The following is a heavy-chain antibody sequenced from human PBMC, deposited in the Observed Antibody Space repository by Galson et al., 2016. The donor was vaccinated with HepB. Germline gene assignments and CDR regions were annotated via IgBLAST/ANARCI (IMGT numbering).Heavy chain of an antibody. CDR1: GFAFSSHW. CDR3: VRDHSVVPTTAYNWLDP. D-gene: IGHD4-23*01. V-gene: IGHV3-74*01. Sequence: SLRLSCAASGFAFSSHWMHWVRQDLGKGLVWVSRINSDGTISNYADSVKGRFTISRDNAKNTLYLQMNSLRAEDTAVYFCVRDHSVVPTTAYNWLDPWGRETLVTVFS. CDR2: INSDGTIS. J-gene: IGHJ5*02.